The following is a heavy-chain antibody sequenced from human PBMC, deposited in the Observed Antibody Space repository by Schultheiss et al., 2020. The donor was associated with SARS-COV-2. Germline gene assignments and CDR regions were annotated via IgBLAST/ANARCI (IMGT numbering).Heavy chain of an antibody. J-gene: IGHJ4*02. CDR1: GGTFSSYA. V-gene: IGHV1-69*06. D-gene: IGHD5-18*01. CDR3: ARSGYSYGGTRWFGELFFDY. Sequence: SVKVSCKASGGTFSSYAISWVRQAPGQGLEWMGGIIPIFGTANYAQKFQGRVTITADKSTSTAYMELSSLRSEDTAVYYCARSGYSYGGTRWFGELFFDYWGQGTLVTVSS. CDR2: IIPIFGTA.